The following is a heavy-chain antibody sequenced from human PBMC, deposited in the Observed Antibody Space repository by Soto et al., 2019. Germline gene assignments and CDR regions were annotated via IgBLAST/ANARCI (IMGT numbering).Heavy chain of an antibody. V-gene: IGHV4-31*03. J-gene: IGHJ6*02. CDR3: ARVAVTKRDFYYYGMDV. Sequence: QVQLQESGPGLVKPSQTLSLTCTVSGGSIRNSGYYWSWIRQHPGKGLEWIGYISYSGSTDYAPSLKSRVTMSVDTSKNQFSLKLSSVTAADTAVYYCARVAVTKRDFYYYGMDVWGRGTTVTVSS. CDR1: GGSIRNSGYY. D-gene: IGHD4-4*01. CDR2: ISYSGST.